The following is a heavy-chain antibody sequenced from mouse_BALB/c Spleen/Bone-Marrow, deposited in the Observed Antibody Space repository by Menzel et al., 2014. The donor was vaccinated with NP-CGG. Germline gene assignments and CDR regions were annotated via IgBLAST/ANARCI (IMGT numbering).Heavy chain of an antibody. CDR3: ARWEYYAMDY. V-gene: IGHV14-3*02. J-gene: IGHJ4*01. CDR2: IDPANGNT. D-gene: IGHD4-1*01. Sequence: EVQLQQSGAELVKPGASVKLSRTASGFNIKDTYMHWVKQRPEQGLEWIGRIDPANGNTKYDPKFQGKATITADTSSNTAYLQLSSLTSEDTAVYYCARWEYYAMDYWGQGTSVTASS. CDR1: GFNIKDTY.